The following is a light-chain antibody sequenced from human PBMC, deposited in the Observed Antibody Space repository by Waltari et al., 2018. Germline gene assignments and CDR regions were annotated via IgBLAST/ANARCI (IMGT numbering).Light chain of an antibody. Sequence: EIVLTQSPATLSSSPGERATLSCRASQSVSSYLAWYQQKPGQAPRLLIYDASNRATGIPARFSGSGSGTDFTLTINSLEPEDFAVYYCQQRSNWPPRITFGGGTKVEIK. CDR3: QQRSNWPPRIT. J-gene: IGKJ4*01. CDR1: QSVSSY. CDR2: DAS. V-gene: IGKV3-11*01.